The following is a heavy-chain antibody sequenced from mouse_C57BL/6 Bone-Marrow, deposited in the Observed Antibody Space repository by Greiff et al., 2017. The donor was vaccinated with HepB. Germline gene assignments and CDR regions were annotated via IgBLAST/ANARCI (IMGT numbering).Heavy chain of an antibody. V-gene: IGHV1-81*01. D-gene: IGHD2-2*01. CDR1: GYTFTSYG. CDR3: ARWGGYVWFAY. CDR2: IYPRSGNT. Sequence: VKLMESGAELARPGASVKLSCKASGYTFTSYGISWVKQRTGQGLEWIGEIYPRSGNTYYNEKFKGKATLTADKSSSKAYMELRSLTSEDSAVYFCARWGGYVWFAYWGQGTLVTVSA. J-gene: IGHJ3*01.